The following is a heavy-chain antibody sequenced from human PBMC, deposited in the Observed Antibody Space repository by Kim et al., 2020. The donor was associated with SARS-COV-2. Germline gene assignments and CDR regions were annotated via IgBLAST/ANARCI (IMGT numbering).Heavy chain of an antibody. D-gene: IGHD4-17*01. CDR1: GGSISSGDYY. V-gene: IGHV4-30-4*01. CDR3: AREVHDYGEWSGVNY. CDR2: IYYSGST. J-gene: IGHJ4*02. Sequence: SETLSLTCTVSGGSISSGDYYWSWIRQPPGKGLEWIGYIYYSGSTYYNPSLKSRVTISVDTSKNQFSLKLSSVTAADTAVYYCAREVHDYGEWSGVNYWGQGTLVTVSS.